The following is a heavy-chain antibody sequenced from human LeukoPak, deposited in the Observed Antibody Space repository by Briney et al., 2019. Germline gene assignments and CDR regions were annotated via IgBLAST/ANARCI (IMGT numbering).Heavy chain of an antibody. V-gene: IGHV4-38-2*01. CDR2: IYHSGST. D-gene: IGHD2-2*01. CDR3: ARHDGYCSSTSCSLDAFDI. J-gene: IGHJ3*02. CDR1: GYSISSGYY. Sequence: SETLSLTCAVSGYSISSGYYWGWIRQPPGKGLEWIGSIYHSGSTYYNPSLKSRVTISVDTSKNQFSLKLSSVTAADTAVYYRARHDGYCSSTSCSLDAFDIWGQGTMVTVSS.